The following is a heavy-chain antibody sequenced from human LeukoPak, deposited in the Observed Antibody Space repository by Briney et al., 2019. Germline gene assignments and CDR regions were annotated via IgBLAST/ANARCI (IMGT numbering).Heavy chain of an antibody. V-gene: IGHV4-39*07. CDR2: IYYSGST. D-gene: IGHD3-22*01. CDR1: GGSISSSSYY. Sequence: SETLSLTCTVSGGSISSSSYYWGWIRQPPGKGLEWIGSIYYSGSTYYNPSLKSRVTISVDTSKNQFSLKLSSVTAADTAVHYCASCNDYYDSSGYYFPFDYWGQGTLVTVSS. CDR3: ASCNDYYDSSGYYFPFDY. J-gene: IGHJ4*02.